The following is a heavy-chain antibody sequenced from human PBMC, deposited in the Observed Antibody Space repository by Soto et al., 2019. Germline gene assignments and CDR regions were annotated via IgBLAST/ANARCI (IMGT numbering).Heavy chain of an antibody. CDR3: ARINGGSPDF. D-gene: IGHD2-15*01. CDR1: SGAINNHF. J-gene: IGHJ4*02. Sequence: PSETLSLTCTVSSGAINNHFWSWIRRPAGKGLEWIGHIYKSGTTTYNPSLKSRVTMSVDPPKNRFSLKLSSVTAADTAVYYCARINGGSPDFWGQGTLVTVSS. V-gene: IGHV4-4*07. CDR2: IYKSGTT.